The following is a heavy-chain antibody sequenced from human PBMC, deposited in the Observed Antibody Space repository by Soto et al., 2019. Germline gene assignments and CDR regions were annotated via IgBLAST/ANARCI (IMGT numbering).Heavy chain of an antibody. Sequence: GGSLRLSCAASGFTFSSYAMSWVRQAPGKGLEWVSAISGSGGSTYYADSVKGRFTISRDNSKNTLYLQMNSLRAEDTAVYYCAKDAVVYQLLSKGFSWFDPWGQGTLVTVSS. D-gene: IGHD2-2*01. CDR1: GFTFSSYA. J-gene: IGHJ5*02. CDR2: ISGSGGST. V-gene: IGHV3-23*01. CDR3: AKDAVVYQLLSKGFSWFDP.